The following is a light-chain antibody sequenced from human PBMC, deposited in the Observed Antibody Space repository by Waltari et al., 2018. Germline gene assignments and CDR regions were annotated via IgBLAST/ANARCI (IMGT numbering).Light chain of an antibody. CDR1: SSNIGSHT. CDR2: SNL. Sequence: QSVLTQPPSASGTPGQTVTISCSGGSSNIGSHTVTWSQHLPGSAPKLLIFSNLQRPSGVPDRFSGSKSGTSASLAISGLQSEDEGDYYCAAWDDSLSGYVVFGGGTKLTVL. CDR3: AAWDDSLSGYVV. V-gene: IGLV1-44*01. J-gene: IGLJ2*01.